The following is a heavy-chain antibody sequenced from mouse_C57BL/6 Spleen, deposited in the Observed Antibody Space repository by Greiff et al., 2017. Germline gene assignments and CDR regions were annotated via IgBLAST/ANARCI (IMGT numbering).Heavy chain of an antibody. J-gene: IGHJ2*01. Sequence: QVHLQQSGAELVKPGASVKLSCKASGYTFTSYWMQWVKQRPGQGLEWIGEIDPSDSYTNYNQKFKGKATLTVDTSSRTAYMQLSSLTSEDSAVYYCARGGGRGDDWGQGTTLTVSS. CDR1: GYTFTSYW. V-gene: IGHV1-50*01. CDR3: ARGGGRGDD. CDR2: IDPSDSYT.